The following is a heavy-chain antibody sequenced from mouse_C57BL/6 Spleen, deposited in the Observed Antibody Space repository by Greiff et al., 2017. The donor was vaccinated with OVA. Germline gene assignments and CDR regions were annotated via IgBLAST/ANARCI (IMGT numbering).Heavy chain of an antibody. CDR2: INPSNGGT. CDR3: ARTFITTVVPYWYCDV. J-gene: IGHJ1*03. CDR1: GYTFTSYW. Sequence: QVQLQQPGTELVKPGASVKLSCKASGYTFTSYWMHWVKQRPGQGLEWIGNINPSNGGTNYNEKFKSKATLTVDKSSSTAYMQLSSLTSEDSAVYYCARTFITTVVPYWYCDVWGTGTTVTVSS. D-gene: IGHD1-1*01. V-gene: IGHV1-53*01.